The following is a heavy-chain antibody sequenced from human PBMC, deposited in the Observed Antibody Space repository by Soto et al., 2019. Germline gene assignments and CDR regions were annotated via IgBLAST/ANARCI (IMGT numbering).Heavy chain of an antibody. CDR3: ARETYDYGDYVRAFDI. Sequence: QVQVVESGGGVVQPGRSLRLSCAASGFSFSSYGMHWVRQAPGKGLEWVAVIWSDGSNKYYGDSVKGRFTISRDNSKNTLYLQMNSLRAEDTAVYYCARETYDYGDYVRAFDIWGQGTMVTVSS. CDR2: IWSDGSNK. J-gene: IGHJ3*02. V-gene: IGHV3-33*01. CDR1: GFSFSSYG. D-gene: IGHD4-17*01.